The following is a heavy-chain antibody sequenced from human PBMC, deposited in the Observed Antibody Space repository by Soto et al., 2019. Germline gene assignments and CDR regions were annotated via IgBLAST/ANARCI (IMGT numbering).Heavy chain of an antibody. CDR2: IYPGDSDT. D-gene: IGHD2-2*01. CDR3: ARQLPATEDAFDI. CDR1: GYSFTIYW. Sequence: GESLKISCNGSGYSFTIYWIGWVRQMPGKGLEWMGIIYPGDSDTRYSPSFQGQVTISADKSISTAYLQWSSLKASDTAMYYCARQLPATEDAFDIWGQGTMVTVSS. V-gene: IGHV5-51*01. J-gene: IGHJ3*02.